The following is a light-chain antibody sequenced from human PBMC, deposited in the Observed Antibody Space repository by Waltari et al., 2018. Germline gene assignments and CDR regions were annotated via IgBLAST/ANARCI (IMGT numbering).Light chain of an antibody. Sequence: DIVMTQSPDSLAVSLGERATINCKSSQSLLYSSNEKNYLAWYQQKPGQRPKLLMYWSSTRESGVPDRFSGSGSGTDFSLTINSLQAEDVAVYFCHQYYSIPSTFGQGTKLEIK. CDR1: QSLLYSSNEKNY. CDR3: HQYYSIPST. V-gene: IGKV4-1*01. CDR2: WSS. J-gene: IGKJ2*01.